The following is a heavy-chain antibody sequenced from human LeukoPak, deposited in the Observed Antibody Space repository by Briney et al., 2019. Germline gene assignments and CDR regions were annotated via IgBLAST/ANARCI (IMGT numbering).Heavy chain of an antibody. Sequence: GGSLGLSCAASGFTFSSYAISWVRQAPGKGLEWVSAISGSGGSTYYADSVKGRFTISRDNSKNTLYLQMNSLRAEDTAVYYCAKDGLVATIIGYFDYWGQGTLVTVSS. D-gene: IGHD5-12*01. CDR1: GFTFSSYA. CDR2: ISGSGGST. CDR3: AKDGLVATIIGYFDY. V-gene: IGHV3-23*01. J-gene: IGHJ4*02.